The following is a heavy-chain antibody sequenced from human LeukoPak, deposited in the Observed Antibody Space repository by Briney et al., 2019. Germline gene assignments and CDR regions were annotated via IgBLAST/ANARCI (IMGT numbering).Heavy chain of an antibody. CDR1: GFTVSSNY. CDR2: IYSGGST. J-gene: IGHJ4*02. CDR3: ARVGDVDTAMVDY. Sequence: GGSLRLSCAASGFTVSSNYMSWVRQAPGKGLEWVPVIYSGGSTYYADSVKGRFTISRDNSKNTLYLQMNSLRAEDTAVYYCARVGDVDTAMVDYWGQGTLVTVSS. V-gene: IGHV3-66*01. D-gene: IGHD5-18*01.